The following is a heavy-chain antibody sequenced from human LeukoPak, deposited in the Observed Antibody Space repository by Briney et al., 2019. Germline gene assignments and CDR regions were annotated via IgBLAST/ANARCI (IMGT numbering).Heavy chain of an antibody. CDR3: ARAAPLGYCSSTSCYGVDY. CDR1: GGSFSGYY. V-gene: IGHV4-34*01. CDR2: INHSGST. J-gene: IGHJ4*02. D-gene: IGHD2-2*01. Sequence: SETLSLTCAVYGGSFSGYYWSWIRQPPGKGLEWMGEINHSGSTNYNPSLKSRVTISVDTSKNQFSLKLSSVTAADTAVYYCARAAPLGYCSSTSCYGVDYWGQGTLVTVSS.